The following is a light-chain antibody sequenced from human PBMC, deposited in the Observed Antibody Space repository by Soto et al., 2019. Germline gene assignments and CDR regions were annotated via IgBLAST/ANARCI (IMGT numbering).Light chain of an antibody. V-gene: IGKV1-33*01. CDR1: QDISNY. J-gene: IGKJ4*01. Sequence: DIQMTQSPSSLSASVGDRVTITCQASQDISNYLTWYQQKPGKAPKLLIYDASNLETGVPSRFSGSGSGTDFTFTISSLQPEDIATYYCQQYDNLPLPVGGGTKVDIK. CDR3: QQYDNLPLP. CDR2: DAS.